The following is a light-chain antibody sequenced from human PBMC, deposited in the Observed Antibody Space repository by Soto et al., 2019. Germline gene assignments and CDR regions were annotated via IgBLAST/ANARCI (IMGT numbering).Light chain of an antibody. CDR1: QSVSSSY. J-gene: IGKJ2*01. V-gene: IGKV3-20*01. CDR3: QQYGSSRGYT. Sequence: EIVLTQSPGTLSLSPGERATLSCRASQSVSSSYLAWYQQKPGQPPRLLIYGPSSRATGIPDRFSGSGSGTDFTLTISRLEPEDFAVYYCQQYGSSRGYTFGQGTKLEIK. CDR2: GPS.